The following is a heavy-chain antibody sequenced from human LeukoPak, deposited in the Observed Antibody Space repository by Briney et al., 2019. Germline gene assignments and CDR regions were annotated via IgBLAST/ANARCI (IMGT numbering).Heavy chain of an antibody. CDR3: ARVTWQWLVRVFDY. Sequence: PGGSLRLSCAASGFTFSSYWMSWVRQAPGKGLEWVANIKQDGSEKYYVDSVKGRFTISRDNAKNSLYLQMNSLRAEDTAVYYCARVTWQWLVRVFDYWGQGTLVTVSS. V-gene: IGHV3-7*01. J-gene: IGHJ4*02. CDR1: GFTFSSYW. D-gene: IGHD6-19*01. CDR2: IKQDGSEK.